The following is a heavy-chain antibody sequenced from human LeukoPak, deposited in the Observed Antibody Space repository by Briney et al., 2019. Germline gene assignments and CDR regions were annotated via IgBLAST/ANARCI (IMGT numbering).Heavy chain of an antibody. V-gene: IGHV3-33*01. J-gene: IGHJ4*02. CDR3: ARGVVTAIFDY. D-gene: IGHD2-21*02. CDR1: GFTFSSYG. Sequence: GGSLRLSCAASGFTFSSYGMHWVRQAPGKGLEWVAVIWYDGSNKYYADSVKGRFTISRDNSKNTLYLQMNSLRAEDTAVYYCARGVVTAIFDYWGQGTLVTVSS. CDR2: IWYDGSNK.